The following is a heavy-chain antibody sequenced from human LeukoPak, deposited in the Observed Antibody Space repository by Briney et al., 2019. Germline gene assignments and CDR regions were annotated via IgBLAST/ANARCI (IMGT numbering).Heavy chain of an antibody. J-gene: IGHJ5*02. CDR2: ISGSGGNT. V-gene: IGHV3-23*01. D-gene: IGHD5-24*01. CDR3: ARVVMATQWGWFDP. CDR1: GITLSNYG. Sequence: LGGSLRLSCAVSGITLSNYGMSWVRQAPGKGLEWVSGISGSGGNTYYADSVKGRFTISRGNSKNTLYLQMNSLRAEDTAVYYCARVVMATQWGWFDPWGQGTLVTVSS.